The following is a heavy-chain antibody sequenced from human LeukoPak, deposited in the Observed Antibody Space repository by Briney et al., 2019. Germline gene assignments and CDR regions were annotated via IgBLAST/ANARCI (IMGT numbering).Heavy chain of an antibody. CDR3: AATLRYYDSSGYYYYYYMDV. D-gene: IGHD3-22*01. V-gene: IGHV4-59*01. CDR2: IYYSGST. CDR1: GGSISSYY. J-gene: IGHJ6*03. Sequence: SETLSLTCTVSGGSISSYYWSWIRQPPGKGLEWIGYIYYSGSTNYNPSLKSRVTISVDTSKNQFSLKLNSVTAADTAVYYCAATLRYYDSSGYYYYYYMDVWGKGTTVTVSS.